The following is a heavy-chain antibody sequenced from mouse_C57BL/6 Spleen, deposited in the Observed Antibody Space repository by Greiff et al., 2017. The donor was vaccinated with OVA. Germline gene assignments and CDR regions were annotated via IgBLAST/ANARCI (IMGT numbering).Heavy chain of an antibody. CDR2: ISDGGSYT. CDR3: AREKLTGTLFDY. V-gene: IGHV5-4*01. Sequence: EVMLVESGGGLVKPGGSLKLSCAASGFTFSSYAMSWVRQTPEKRLEWVATISDGGSYTYYPDNVKGRFTISRDNAKNNLYLQMSHLKSEDTAMYYCAREKLTGTLFDYWGQGTTLTVSS. J-gene: IGHJ2*01. CDR1: GFTFSSYA. D-gene: IGHD4-1*01.